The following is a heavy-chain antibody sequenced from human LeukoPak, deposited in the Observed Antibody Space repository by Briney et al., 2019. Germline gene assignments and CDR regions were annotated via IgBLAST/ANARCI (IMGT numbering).Heavy chain of an antibody. V-gene: IGHV5-51*01. J-gene: IGHJ4*02. CDR3: ARRSLGGYNNYYFDY. D-gene: IGHD5-24*01. CDR1: GYTFNSYW. CDR2: IYPGDSHT. Sequence: GESLKISCQGSGYTFNSYWIGWVRQMPGKGLEWMGIIYPGDSHTRYSPSFQDQVTISVDKSINTAYLQWSSLKASDTARYYCARRSLGGYNNYYFDYWGQGTLVTVSS.